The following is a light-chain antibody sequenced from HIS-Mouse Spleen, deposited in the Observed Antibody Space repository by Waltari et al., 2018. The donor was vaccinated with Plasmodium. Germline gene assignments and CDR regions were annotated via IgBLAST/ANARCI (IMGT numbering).Light chain of an antibody. CDR2: EVS. Sequence: QSALTQPPSASGSPGQSVTISCTGTSSDVGGYNYVSWYQQHPGKPPKLMIYEVSKRPSGVPERCSGSNAGNTASLTVSGLQAEDEADYYCSSYAGSNNLVFGGGTKLTVL. CDR3: SSYAGSNNLV. J-gene: IGLJ2*01. CDR1: SSDVGGYNY. V-gene: IGLV2-8*01.